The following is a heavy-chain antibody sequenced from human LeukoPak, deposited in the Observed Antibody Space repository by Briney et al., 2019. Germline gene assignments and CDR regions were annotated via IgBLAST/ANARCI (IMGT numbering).Heavy chain of an antibody. V-gene: IGHV4-59*01. CDR3: ARGTYNTSPPDL. J-gene: IGHJ3*01. D-gene: IGHD1-14*01. CDR1: GVSIRSNY. CDR2: IYYTGST. Sequence: SETLSLTCTVSGVSIRSNYWSWVRQPPGKGLERVGYIYYTGSTKYNPSLKSRVTISVDTSRSQFSLKLNSVTAADTAVYYCARGTYNTSPPDLWGQGTMVTVSS.